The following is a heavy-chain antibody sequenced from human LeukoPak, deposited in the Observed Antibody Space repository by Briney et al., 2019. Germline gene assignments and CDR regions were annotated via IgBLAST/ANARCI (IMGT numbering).Heavy chain of an antibody. Sequence: PGGSLRLSCAASGFTFSSMFRFGFGQPQGRGLSGSSSIPASGGTTYYADSVKGRFTISRDNSKNSLHLQMNSLRAEDTAVYYCAKESSGGWYFDYWGQGTLVTVSS. J-gene: IGHJ4*02. D-gene: IGHD6-19*01. CDR3: AKESSGGWYFDY. CDR1: GFTFSSM. CDR2: IPASGGTT. V-gene: IGHV3-23*01.